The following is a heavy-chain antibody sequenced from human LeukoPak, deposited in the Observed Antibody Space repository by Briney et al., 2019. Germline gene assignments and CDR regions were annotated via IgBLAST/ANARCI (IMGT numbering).Heavy chain of an antibody. J-gene: IGHJ4*02. CDR2: INPNSGDT. V-gene: IGHV1-2*02. CDR3: AREKSMGLDY. D-gene: IGHD1-26*01. CDR1: GYTFTGYD. Sequence: ASVKVSCKASGYTFTGYDMHWVRQAPGQGLEWMGSINPNSGDTDYGQKFQGRVTMTRDTSISTAYMELSRMTSDDTAVYYCAREKSMGLDYWGQGTLVTVSS.